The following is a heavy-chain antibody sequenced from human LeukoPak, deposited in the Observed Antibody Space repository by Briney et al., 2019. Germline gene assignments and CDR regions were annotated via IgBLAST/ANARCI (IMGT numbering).Heavy chain of an antibody. Sequence: ASVKVSCKASGYTFTGYYMHWVRQAPGQGLEWMGWINPNSGGTNYAQKFQGRVTMTRDTSISTAYMELSRLRSDDTAVYYCARTMVRGVQNDFDIWGQGTMVTVSS. V-gene: IGHV1-2*02. J-gene: IGHJ3*02. D-gene: IGHD3-10*01. CDR2: INPNSGGT. CDR1: GYTFTGYY. CDR3: ARTMVRGVQNDFDI.